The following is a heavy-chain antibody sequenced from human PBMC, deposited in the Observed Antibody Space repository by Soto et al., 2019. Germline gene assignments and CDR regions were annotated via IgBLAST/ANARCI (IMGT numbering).Heavy chain of an antibody. D-gene: IGHD2-8*01. CDR1: GGTFTNYT. CDR2: FVPNFKTT. Sequence: QVQLVQSGPEVKKPGSSVKVSCKASGGTFTNYTISWVRQAPGQGLEWMGAFVPNFKTTNYTNKFQGRVTIAADQSRTTSYLELTSLTSGYTAVYYCARSNVSPLMGLHGFDTRGQGTLLTVSP. CDR3: ARSNVSPLMGLHGFDT. J-gene: IGHJ5*02. V-gene: IGHV1-69*01.